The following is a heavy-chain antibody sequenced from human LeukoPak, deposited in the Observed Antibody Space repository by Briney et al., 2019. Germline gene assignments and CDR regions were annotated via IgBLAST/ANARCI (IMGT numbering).Heavy chain of an antibody. CDR2: IIPLFGTT. Sequence: SVNLCCKASGRTFKHYGLSWVRQACGQGLEWMGRIIPLFGTTYYGKKFQGRVTIMADESTSTAYMELNSLRSEDTAVYYCAGDPPELRDNYSDYVVYFDPWGQGALVTVSS. CDR1: GRTFKHYG. V-gene: IGHV1-69*13. CDR3: AGDPPELRDNYSDYVVYFDP. J-gene: IGHJ5*02. D-gene: IGHD4-11*01.